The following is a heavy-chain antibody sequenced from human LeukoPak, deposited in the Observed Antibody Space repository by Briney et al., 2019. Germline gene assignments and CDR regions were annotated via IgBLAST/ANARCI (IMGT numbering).Heavy chain of an antibody. V-gene: IGHV4-59*08. Sequence: PAETLSLTCTVFGGSISSYYWSWIRQPPGKGLEWIGYIYYSGSTNYNPSLKSRVTISVDTSKNQFSLKLSSVTAADTAVYYCARHRSSSSQWDYWGQGTLVTVSS. J-gene: IGHJ4*02. D-gene: IGHD6-13*01. CDR1: GGSISSYY. CDR3: ARHRSSSSQWDY. CDR2: IYYSGST.